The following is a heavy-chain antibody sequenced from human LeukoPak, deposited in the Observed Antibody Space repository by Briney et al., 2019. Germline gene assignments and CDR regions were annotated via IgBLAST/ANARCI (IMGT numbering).Heavy chain of an antibody. Sequence: GGSLRLSCEASGFTFSRYWMTWVRQAPGKGLQWLANIKPDGSENYYVDSVEGRFTISRDNAKNSLYLQMNSPRAEDTAVYYCASQGGHYFDYWGQGTLVTVSS. J-gene: IGHJ4*02. CDR2: IKPDGSEN. CDR3: ASQGGHYFDY. D-gene: IGHD3-16*01. V-gene: IGHV3-7*01. CDR1: GFTFSRYW.